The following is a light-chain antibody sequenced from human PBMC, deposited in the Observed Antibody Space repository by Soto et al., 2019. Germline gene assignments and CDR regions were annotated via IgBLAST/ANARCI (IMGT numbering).Light chain of an antibody. Sequence: QSALTQPASVSGSPGQSITISCTGTSSDVGSYNLVSWYQQHPGKAPELMIYEVSKRPSGVSNRFSGSKSANTASLTISGLQAEDEADYYCCSYAGSSTWVFGGGTKLTVL. V-gene: IGLV2-23*02. CDR1: SSDVGSYNL. CDR3: CSYAGSSTWV. J-gene: IGLJ3*02. CDR2: EVS.